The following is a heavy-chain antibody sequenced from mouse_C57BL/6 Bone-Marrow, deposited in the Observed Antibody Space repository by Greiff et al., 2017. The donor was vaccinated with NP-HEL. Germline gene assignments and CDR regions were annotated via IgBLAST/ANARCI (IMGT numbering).Heavy chain of an antibody. Sequence: EVKLVESGGGLVKPGGSLKLSCAASGFTFSDYGMHWVRQAPEKGLEWVAYISSGSSTIYYADTVKGRFTISRDNAKNTLFLQMTSLRSEDTAMYYCARAYYGSSYGDWFAYWGQGTLVTVSA. J-gene: IGHJ3*01. CDR3: ARAYYGSSYGDWFAY. CDR1: GFTFSDYG. V-gene: IGHV5-17*01. D-gene: IGHD1-1*01. CDR2: ISSGSSTI.